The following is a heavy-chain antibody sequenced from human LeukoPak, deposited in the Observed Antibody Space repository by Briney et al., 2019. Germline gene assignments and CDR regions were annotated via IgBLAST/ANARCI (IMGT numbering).Heavy chain of an antibody. J-gene: IGHJ3*02. CDR1: GYTLTELS. D-gene: IGHD2-15*01. V-gene: IGHV1-24*01. CDR2: LDPEDGET. Sequence: ASVTVSCKVSGYTLTELSMHWVRQAPGKGLEWMGGLDPEDGETIYAQKFQGRVTMTEDTSTDTAYMELSSLRSEDTAVYYCATACSGGSCYLAAFDIWGQGTMVTVSS. CDR3: ATACSGGSCYLAAFDI.